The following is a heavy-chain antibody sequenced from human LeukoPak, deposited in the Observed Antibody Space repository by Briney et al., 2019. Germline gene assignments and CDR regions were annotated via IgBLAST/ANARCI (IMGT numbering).Heavy chain of an antibody. V-gene: IGHV3-21*01. CDR1: GFTFSSYS. D-gene: IGHD6-19*01. J-gene: IGHJ4*02. CDR3: ARKAVAGTFDY. CDR2: ISSSSSYI. Sequence: GGSLRLSCAASGFTFSSYSMNWVRQAPGKGLEWVLSISSSSSYIHYADSVKGRFTISRDNAKNSLYLQMNSLRAEDTAVYYCARKAVAGTFDYWGQGTLVTVSS.